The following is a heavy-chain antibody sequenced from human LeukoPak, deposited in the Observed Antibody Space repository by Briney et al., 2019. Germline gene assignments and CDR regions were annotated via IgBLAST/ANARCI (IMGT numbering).Heavy chain of an antibody. CDR2: ITPIFGTA. Sequence: ASVKVSCKASGGTFSSYAISWVRQAPGQGLEWMGGITPIFGTANYAQKFQGRVTITTDESTSTAYMELSSLRSEDTAIYYCAHMPRTGYSKTWGQGTLVTVS. V-gene: IGHV1-69*05. CDR3: AHMPRTGYSKT. CDR1: GGTFSSYA. J-gene: IGHJ5*02. D-gene: IGHD6-13*01.